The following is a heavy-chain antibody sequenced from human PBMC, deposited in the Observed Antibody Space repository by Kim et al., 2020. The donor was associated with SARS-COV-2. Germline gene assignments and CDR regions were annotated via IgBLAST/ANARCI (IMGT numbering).Heavy chain of an antibody. CDR3: ARGRRSRSSSWYGKLSRYYYYGMDV. Sequence: SETLSLTCAVYGGSFSGYYWSWIRQPPGKGLEWIGEINHSGSTNYNPSLKSRVTISVDTSKNQFSLKLSSVTAADTAVYYCARGRRSRSSSWYGKLSRYYYYGMDVWGQGTTVTVSS. D-gene: IGHD6-13*01. V-gene: IGHV4-34*01. CDR1: GGSFSGYY. CDR2: INHSGST. J-gene: IGHJ6*02.